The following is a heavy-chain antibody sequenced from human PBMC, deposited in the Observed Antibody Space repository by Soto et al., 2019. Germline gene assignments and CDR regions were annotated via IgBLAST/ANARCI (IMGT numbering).Heavy chain of an antibody. CDR2: IYYSGST. D-gene: IGHD1-7*01. J-gene: IGHJ6*03. CDR3: ARGFPGTKTGYYYYMDV. CDR1: GGCISSYY. V-gene: IGHV4-59*01. Sequence: ETLSLTCTVSGGCISSYYWSWIRQPPGKGLEWIGYIYYSGSTNYNPSLKSRVTISVDTSKNQFSLKLSSVTAADTAVYYCARGFPGTKTGYYYYMDVWGKGTTVTVSS.